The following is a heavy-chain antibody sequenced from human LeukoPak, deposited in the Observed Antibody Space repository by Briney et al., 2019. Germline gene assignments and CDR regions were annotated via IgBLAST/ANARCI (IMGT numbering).Heavy chain of an antibody. CDR1: GFTFSSYE. V-gene: IGHV3-48*03. Sequence: PGGSLRLSCAASGFTFSSYEMNWVRQAPGKGLEWVSYISSSGSTIYYADSVKGRFTISRDNAKNSLYLQMNSLRAEDTAVYYCARDLGFNSGSYYGCDYWGQGTLVTVSS. J-gene: IGHJ4*02. D-gene: IGHD1-26*01. CDR3: ARDLGFNSGSYYGCDY. CDR2: ISSSGSTI.